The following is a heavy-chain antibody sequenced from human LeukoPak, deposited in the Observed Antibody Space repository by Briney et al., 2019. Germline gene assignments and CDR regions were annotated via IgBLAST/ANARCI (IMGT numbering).Heavy chain of an antibody. V-gene: IGHV1-69*06. CDR2: IIPIFGTA. CDR1: GGTFSSYA. J-gene: IGHJ4*02. D-gene: IGHD6-6*01. Sequence: GASVKVSCKASGGTFSSYAISWVRQAPGQGLEWMGGIIPIFGTANYAQKFQGRVTITADKSTSTAYMELSSLRSEDTAVYYCARVSTTYSSSSRGYYFDYWGQGTLVTASS. CDR3: ARVSTTYSSSSRGYYFDY.